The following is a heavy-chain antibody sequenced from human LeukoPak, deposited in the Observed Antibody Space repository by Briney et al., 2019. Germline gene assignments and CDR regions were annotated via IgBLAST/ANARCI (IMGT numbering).Heavy chain of an antibody. Sequence: PGGSLRLSCAASGFIFSSYGMHWVRQAPGKGLEWVAVISYDGSNKYYADSVKGRFTISRDNSKNTLYLQMNSLRAEDTAVYYCAKSSSSSPPRGGFDYWGQGTLVTVSS. CDR2: ISYDGSNK. CDR1: GFIFSSYG. J-gene: IGHJ4*02. CDR3: AKSSSSSPPRGGFDY. V-gene: IGHV3-30*18. D-gene: IGHD6-6*01.